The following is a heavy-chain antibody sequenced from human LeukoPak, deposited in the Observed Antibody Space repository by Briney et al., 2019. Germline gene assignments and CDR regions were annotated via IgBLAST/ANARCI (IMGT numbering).Heavy chain of an antibody. CDR2: INTNTGNP. J-gene: IGHJ4*02. CDR1: GYTLSNCA. CDR3: ARDSGSGWSPFDY. V-gene: IGHV7-4-1*02. Sequence: ASVKVSCKASGYTLSNCAMNWVRQAPGQGLEWMGWINTNTGNPTYAQGFTGRFVFSSDTSVSTTYLQISSLKAEDTAIYYCARDSGSGWSPFDYWGQGTLVTVPS. D-gene: IGHD6-19*01.